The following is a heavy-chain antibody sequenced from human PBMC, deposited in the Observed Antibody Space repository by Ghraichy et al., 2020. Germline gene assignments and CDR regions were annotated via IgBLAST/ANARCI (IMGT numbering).Heavy chain of an antibody. Sequence: GSLRLSCAASGFTFSTYGMHWVRQAPGKGLEWVAVISYDGIKNYYADSVKGRFTIARDNSKNTLYLQMNSLRPEDTAVYYCVKEKKTAGTDLYWGQGTLVTVSS. D-gene: IGHD1-14*01. V-gene: IGHV3-30*18. CDR1: GFTFSTYG. CDR2: ISYDGIKN. CDR3: VKEKKTAGTDLY. J-gene: IGHJ4*02.